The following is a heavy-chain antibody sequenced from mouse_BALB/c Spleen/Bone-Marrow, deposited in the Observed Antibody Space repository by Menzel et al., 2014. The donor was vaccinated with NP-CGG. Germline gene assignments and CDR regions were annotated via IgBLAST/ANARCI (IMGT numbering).Heavy chain of an antibody. J-gene: IGHJ2*01. D-gene: IGHD2-4*01. CDR2: IDPANGNT. CDR3: ARGYYDYALDY. V-gene: IGHV14-3*02. CDR1: GFNIKDTY. Sequence: EVQLQQSGAELVKPGASVKLSCTASGFNIKDTYMHWVKQRPEQGLEWIGRIDPANGNTKYDPKFQGKATITADTSSNTAYLQLSSLTSDDAAVYYCARGYYDYALDYWGQGTTLTVSS.